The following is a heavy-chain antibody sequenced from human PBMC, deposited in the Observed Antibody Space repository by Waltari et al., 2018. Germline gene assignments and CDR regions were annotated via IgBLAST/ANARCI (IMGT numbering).Heavy chain of an antibody. V-gene: IGHV3-9*01. D-gene: IGHD3-10*01. CDR1: GFTFDIYA. CDR2: ISWNSGSI. Sequence: EVQLVESGGGLVQPGRSLRLSCAASGFTFDIYAMHWVRQAPGKGLEWVSGISWNSGSICYEDSVKGRFTISRDNAKNSLYLQMNSLRAEDTALYYCAKDGYYGSGSYYDYWGQGTLVTVSS. CDR3: AKDGYYGSGSYYDY. J-gene: IGHJ4*02.